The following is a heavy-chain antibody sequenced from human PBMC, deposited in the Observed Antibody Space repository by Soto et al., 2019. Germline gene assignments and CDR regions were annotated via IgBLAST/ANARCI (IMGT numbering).Heavy chain of an antibody. CDR1: GFPFSSYG. Sequence: LRLSCAASGFPFSSYGMHWVRQAPGKGLDWVGVIWYDGSNKDYAESVKGRFTISRDNSKNMLYLQMNSLRADDTAVYYCANSINWGQGTLVTVSS. CDR3: ANSIN. J-gene: IGHJ4*02. CDR2: IWYDGSNK. V-gene: IGHV3-33*03.